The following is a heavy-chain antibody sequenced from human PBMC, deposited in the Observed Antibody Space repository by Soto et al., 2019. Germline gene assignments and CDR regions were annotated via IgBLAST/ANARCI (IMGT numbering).Heavy chain of an antibody. D-gene: IGHD6-13*01. V-gene: IGHV4-34*01. CDR2: INHSGST. J-gene: IGHJ5*02. CDR1: GGSFSGYY. CDR3: ARVARLISSSWYRWFDP. Sequence: SETLSLTCAVYGGSFSGYYWSWIRQPPGKGLEWIGEINHSGSTNYNPSLKSRVTISVDTSKNQFSLKLSSVTAADTAVYYCARVARLISSSWYRWFDPWGQGTLVTVSS.